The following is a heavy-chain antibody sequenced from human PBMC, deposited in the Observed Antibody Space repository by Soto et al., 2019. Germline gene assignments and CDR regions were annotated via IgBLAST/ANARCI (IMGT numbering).Heavy chain of an antibody. V-gene: IGHV3-15*07. CDR3: SRSITIFGVVINYYYGMDV. D-gene: IGHD3-3*01. CDR1: GFTFSNAW. J-gene: IGHJ6*02. CDR2: IKSKTDGGTT. Sequence: GSLRLSCAASGFTFSNAWMNWVRQAPGKGLEWVGRIKSKTDGGTTDYAAPVKGRFTISRDDSKNTLYLQMNSLKTEDTAVYYCSRSITIFGVVINYYYGMDVWGQGTTVTVSS.